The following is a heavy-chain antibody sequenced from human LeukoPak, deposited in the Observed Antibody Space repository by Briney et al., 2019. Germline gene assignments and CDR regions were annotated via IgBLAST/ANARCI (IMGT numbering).Heavy chain of an antibody. J-gene: IGHJ4*02. CDR1: GGSISSSSYY. Sequence: SETLSLTCTVSGGSISSSSYYWGWIRQPPGKGLEWIGYIYYSGSTYYNPSLKSRVTISVDTSKNQFSLKLSSVTAADTAVYYCARVQWHQFDYWGQGTLVTVSS. V-gene: IGHV4-31*03. CDR2: IYYSGST. CDR3: ARVQWHQFDY. D-gene: IGHD6-19*01.